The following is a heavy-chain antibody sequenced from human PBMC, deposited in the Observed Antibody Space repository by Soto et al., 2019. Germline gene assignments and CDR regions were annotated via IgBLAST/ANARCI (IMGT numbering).Heavy chain of an antibody. CDR1: VVSISSGGYY. CDR2: IYYSGST. V-gene: IGHV4-31*03. CDR3: ARGGGAIYAFTI. D-gene: IGHD3-10*01. J-gene: IGHJ3*02. Sequence: PWETLSLTCTFSVVSISSGGYYCTWIRQHPLKGLEWIGYIYYSGSTYYNPSLKSRVTISVDTSKNYFSLKLSSVNAADTAVYYCARGGGAIYAFTIGGHGTMVTVS.